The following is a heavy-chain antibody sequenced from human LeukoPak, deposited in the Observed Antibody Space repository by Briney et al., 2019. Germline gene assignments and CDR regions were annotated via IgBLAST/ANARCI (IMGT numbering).Heavy chain of an antibody. V-gene: IGHV3-23*01. CDR1: GFTFSSYA. Sequence: PGGSLRLSCAASGFTFSSYAMSWVRQAPGKGLEWVSAISGSGGSTYYADSVKGRLTISRDNSRNTLYLQMNSLRAEDTAVYYCAKGVRRSSDYSSPVDYWGQGTLVTVSS. J-gene: IGHJ4*02. CDR3: AKGVRRSSDYSSPVDY. D-gene: IGHD3-22*01. CDR2: ISGSGGST.